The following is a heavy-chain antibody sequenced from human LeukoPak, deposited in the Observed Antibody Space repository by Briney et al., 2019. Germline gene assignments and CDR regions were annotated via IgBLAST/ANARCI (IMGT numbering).Heavy chain of an antibody. V-gene: IGHV1-69*01. CDR2: IIPISGTA. J-gene: IGHJ4*02. D-gene: IGHD3-22*01. CDR3: ARALYDSSGYFDY. Sequence: SVKVSCKASGGTFSSYAISWVRQAPGQGLEWMGGIIPISGTANYAQEFQGRVTITADESTSTAYMELSSLRSEDTAVYYCARALYDSSGYFDYWGQGTLVTVSS. CDR1: GGTFSSYA.